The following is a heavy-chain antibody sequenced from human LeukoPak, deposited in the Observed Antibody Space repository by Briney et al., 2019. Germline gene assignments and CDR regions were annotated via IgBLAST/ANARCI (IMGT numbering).Heavy chain of an antibody. CDR2: ISGSGGST. CDR1: GFTFNSYA. D-gene: IGHD6-13*01. Sequence: GGSLRLSCAASGFTFNSYAMSWVRQAPGKGLEWVSGISGSGGSTYYADSVKGRFTISRDNSKNTLYLQMNSLRAEDTAVYYCAREKIAAAGFDYWGQGTLVTVSS. V-gene: IGHV3-23*01. J-gene: IGHJ4*02. CDR3: AREKIAAAGFDY.